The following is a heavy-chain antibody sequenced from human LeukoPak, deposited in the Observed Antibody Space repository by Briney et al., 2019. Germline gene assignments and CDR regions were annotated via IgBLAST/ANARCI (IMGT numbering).Heavy chain of an antibody. CDR3: ARDYHLGYFDY. D-gene: IGHD6-13*01. V-gene: IGHV3-21*01. CDR2: ISSSSSYI. Sequence: GGSLGLSCAASGFTFSSYSMNWVRQAPGKGLEWVSSISSSSSYIYYADSVKGRFTISRDNAKNSLYLQMNSLRAEDTAVYYCARDYHLGYFDYWGQGTLVTVSS. CDR1: GFTFSSYS. J-gene: IGHJ4*02.